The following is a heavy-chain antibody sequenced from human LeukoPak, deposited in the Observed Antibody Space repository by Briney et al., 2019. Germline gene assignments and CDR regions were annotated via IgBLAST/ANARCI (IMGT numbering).Heavy chain of an antibody. J-gene: IGHJ3*02. CDR1: GGTFSSYA. V-gene: IGHV1-69*01. Sequence: SVKVSCKASGGTFSSYAISWVRQAPGQGLEWMGGVIPIYGTANYAQKFQGRVTITADESTSTAYMELSSLRSEDTAVYYCADSGGYCSSTSCFGREVEAFDIWGQGTMVTVSS. D-gene: IGHD2-2*01. CDR2: VIPIYGTA. CDR3: ADSGGYCSSTSCFGREVEAFDI.